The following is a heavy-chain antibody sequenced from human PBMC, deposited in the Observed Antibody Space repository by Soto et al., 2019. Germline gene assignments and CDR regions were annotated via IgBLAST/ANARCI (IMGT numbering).Heavy chain of an antibody. D-gene: IGHD3-22*01. CDR2: ISANNGNT. CDR1: GYTFTSYG. Sequence: QVQLVQSGAEVKKPGASVKVSCKASGYTFTSYGISWVRQAPGQGLEWMGWISANNGNTNYAQKLQGRVTMTTDTSTRTAYMELRSLRSDDTAVYYCARVWGNYDSSGYDDFWGQGTLVTVSS. J-gene: IGHJ4*02. V-gene: IGHV1-18*01. CDR3: ARVWGNYDSSGYDDF.